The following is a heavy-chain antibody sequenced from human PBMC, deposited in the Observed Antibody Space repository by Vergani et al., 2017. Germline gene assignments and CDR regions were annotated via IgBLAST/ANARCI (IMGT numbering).Heavy chain of an antibody. J-gene: IGHJ6*02. Sequence: EVQLVESGGGLVQPGGSLRLSCAASGFTFSSYSMNWFRQAPGKGLEWVSYISSSSSTIYYADSVKGRFTISRDNAKNSLYLQMNSLRAEDTAVYYCARYQSRLSETYGMDVWGQGTTVTVSS. CDR2: ISSSSSTI. D-gene: IGHD2-2*01. V-gene: IGHV3-48*01. CDR1: GFTFSSYS. CDR3: ARYQSRLSETYGMDV.